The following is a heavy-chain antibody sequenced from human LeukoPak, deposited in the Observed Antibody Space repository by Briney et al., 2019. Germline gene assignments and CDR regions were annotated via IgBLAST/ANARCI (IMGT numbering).Heavy chain of an antibody. Sequence: GGSLRLPCAASGFTFSSYWMSWVRQAPGKGLEWVANIKEDESEKYYRDSVKGRFTISRDNAKNSLYLQMNSLRAEDTAVYYCARARPTGGSGSYDAFDIWGQGTMVTVSS. V-gene: IGHV3-7*03. D-gene: IGHD3-10*01. CDR1: GFTFSSYW. J-gene: IGHJ3*02. CDR3: ARARPTGGSGSYDAFDI. CDR2: IKEDESEK.